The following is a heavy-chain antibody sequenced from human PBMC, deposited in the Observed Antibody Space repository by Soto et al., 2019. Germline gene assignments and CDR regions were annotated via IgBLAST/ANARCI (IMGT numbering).Heavy chain of an antibody. CDR1: GYSFTSYW. D-gene: IGHD3-3*01. CDR2: IYPGDSDT. J-gene: IGHJ5*02. Sequence: GESLKISCKGSGYSFTSYWISWVRQMPGKDLEWMGIIYPGDSDTRYSPSFQGQVTISADKSISTAYLQWSSLKASDTAMYYCARSGAGSWSGYYKVGWFDPWGQGTLVTVSS. CDR3: ARSGAGSWSGYYKVGWFDP. V-gene: IGHV5-51*01.